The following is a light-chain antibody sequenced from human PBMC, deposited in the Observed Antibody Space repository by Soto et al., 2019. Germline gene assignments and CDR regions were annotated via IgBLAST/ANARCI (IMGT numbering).Light chain of an antibody. Sequence: EIVLTQSPGTLSLSPGERATLSCRANQSVSSSYLAWYQQKPGQAPRLLTYGASSRATGIPDRFGGSGSGTEFTLTISSLQSEDFAVYYCQQYNNWPPWTFGQGTKVDIK. CDR1: QSVSSSY. J-gene: IGKJ1*01. CDR3: QQYNNWPPWT. V-gene: IGKV3-20*01. CDR2: GAS.